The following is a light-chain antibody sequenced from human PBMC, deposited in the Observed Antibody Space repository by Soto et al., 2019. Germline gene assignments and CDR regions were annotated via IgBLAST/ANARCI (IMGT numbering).Light chain of an antibody. V-gene: IGKV3-20*01. J-gene: IGKJ1*01. CDR2: GVC. CDR3: QSYGSPRT. CDR1: QCVSNSY. Sequence: EFVFTQSPCTLPLFPGKRATLPCRAGQCVSNSYLSWYQQTPGEATRLLIYGVCSRASGIPDLFSSRGSATVITLTISMLAADVATEYCCQSYGSPRTFGQGTKVDIK.